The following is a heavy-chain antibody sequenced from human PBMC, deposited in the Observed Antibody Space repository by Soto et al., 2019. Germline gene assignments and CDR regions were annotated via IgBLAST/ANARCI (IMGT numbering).Heavy chain of an antibody. CDR3: AIDLWWHTH. Sequence: EVQLLESGGGLVQPGGSLRLSCTASGFTFSDHAMTWVRQAPGKGLEWLSGISGGGTGAYYADSVKGRFTVSRDNSNNPVFLQMDSLRVEDTAGYCCAIDLWWHTHWGQGTLVTVSS. V-gene: IGHV3-23*01. D-gene: IGHD2-15*01. J-gene: IGHJ4*02. CDR2: ISGGGTGA. CDR1: GFTFSDHA.